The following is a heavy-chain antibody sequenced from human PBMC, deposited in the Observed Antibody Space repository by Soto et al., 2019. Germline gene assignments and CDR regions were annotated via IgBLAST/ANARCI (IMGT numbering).Heavy chain of an antibody. Sequence: KGLEWIGYIYYSGSTYYNQSLKSRLTISVDTSKNQFSLRLSSVTAADTAVYYCARARYFFYCNGDPRDLLYFPTRRSSDL. CDR2: IYYSGST. CDR3: ARARYFFYCNGDPRDLLYFPTRRSSDL. J-gene: IGHJ2*01. D-gene: IGHD3-9*01. V-gene: IGHV4-31*02.